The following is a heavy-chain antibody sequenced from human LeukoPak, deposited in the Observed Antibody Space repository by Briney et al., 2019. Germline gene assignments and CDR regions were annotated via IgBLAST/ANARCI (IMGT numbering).Heavy chain of an antibody. Sequence: ASVKVSCKASGYTFTSYGISWVRQAPGQGLEWMGWISAYNGNTNYAQKLQDRVTMTRDTAITTAYMELSSLRSDDTAVYYCARGIVGATDLDYWGQGTLVTVSS. D-gene: IGHD1-26*01. J-gene: IGHJ4*02. CDR1: GYTFTSYG. CDR2: ISAYNGNT. CDR3: ARGIVGATDLDY. V-gene: IGHV1-18*01.